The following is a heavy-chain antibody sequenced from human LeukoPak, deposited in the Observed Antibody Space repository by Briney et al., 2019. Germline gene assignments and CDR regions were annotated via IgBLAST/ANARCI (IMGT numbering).Heavy chain of an antibody. V-gene: IGHV4-39*07. Sequence: SSETLSLTCTVSGGSISGSSYYWGWIRQPPGKGLEWIGSIYYSGSTYYNPSLKSRVTISVDTSKNQFSLKLSSVTAADTAVYYCATGTPLDYWGQGTLVTVSS. D-gene: IGHD3-10*01. CDR2: IYYSGST. CDR1: GGSISGSSYY. J-gene: IGHJ4*02. CDR3: ATGTPLDY.